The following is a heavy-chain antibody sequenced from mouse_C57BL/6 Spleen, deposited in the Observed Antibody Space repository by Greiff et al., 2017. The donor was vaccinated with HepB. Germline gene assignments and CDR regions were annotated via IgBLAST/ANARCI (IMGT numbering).Heavy chain of an antibody. D-gene: IGHD4-1*01. J-gene: IGHJ4*01. Sequence: VKLQESGAELARPGASVKLSCKASGYTFTSYGISWVKQRTGQGLEWIGEIYPRSGNTYYNEKFKGKATLTADKSSSTAYMELRSLTSEDSAVYFCTRRGLGRNWDGAMDYWGQGTSVTVSS. V-gene: IGHV1-81*01. CDR2: IYPRSGNT. CDR1: GYTFTSYG. CDR3: TRRGLGRNWDGAMDY.